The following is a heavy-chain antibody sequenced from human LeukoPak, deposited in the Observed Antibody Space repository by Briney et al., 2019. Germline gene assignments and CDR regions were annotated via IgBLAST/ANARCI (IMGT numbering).Heavy chain of an antibody. CDR3: ARAVGGWYESYFDY. Sequence: SETLSLTCAVYGGSFSGYYWSWIRQPPGKGLEWIGEINHSGSTNYSPSLKSRVTISVDTSKNQFSLKLSSVTAADTAVYYCARAVGGWYESYFDYWGQGTLVTVSS. D-gene: IGHD6-19*01. V-gene: IGHV4-34*01. CDR1: GGSFSGYY. J-gene: IGHJ4*02. CDR2: INHSGST.